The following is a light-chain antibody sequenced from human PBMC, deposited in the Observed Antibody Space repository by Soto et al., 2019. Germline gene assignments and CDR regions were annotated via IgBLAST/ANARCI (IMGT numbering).Light chain of an antibody. Sequence: DIQMTQSPSTLSASVGDGVTITCRASQSISNSLAWYQQKPGKAPKLLIYAASTLENGVPTRFSGTGSETEFTLTVSSLQPDDSATYYCQQYNDYITLGQGTRLEIK. J-gene: IGKJ5*01. CDR1: QSISNS. CDR3: QQYNDYIT. CDR2: AAS. V-gene: IGKV1-5*01.